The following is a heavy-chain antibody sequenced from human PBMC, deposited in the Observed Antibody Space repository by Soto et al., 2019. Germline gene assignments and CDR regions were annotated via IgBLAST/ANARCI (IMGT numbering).Heavy chain of an antibody. Sequence: QITLKESGPTLVKPTQTLTLTCTFSGFSLSTSGVGVGWIRQPPGKALEWLALIYWDDDKRYSPSLKSRLTITNDTSKNHVVLTMTNMDPVDTATYNCAHSYSCSGDSCLSNISWFDPWGQGTLVTVSS. J-gene: IGHJ5*02. D-gene: IGHD2-15*01. V-gene: IGHV2-5*02. CDR1: GFSLSTSGVG. CDR2: IYWDDDK. CDR3: AHSYSCSGDSCLSNISWFDP.